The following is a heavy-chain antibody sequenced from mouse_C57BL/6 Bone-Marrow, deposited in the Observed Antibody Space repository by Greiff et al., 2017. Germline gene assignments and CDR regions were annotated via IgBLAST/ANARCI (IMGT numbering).Heavy chain of an antibody. D-gene: IGHD2-3*01. J-gene: IGHJ2*01. CDR1: GFNFKDDY. CDR3: SSFDGNYFDF. CDR2: IDPEIGDT. V-gene: IGHV14-4*01. Sequence: EVQLQESGAELVRPGASVKLSCTASGFNFKDDYIHWVKQRPEQGLEWIGWIDPEIGDTEYASKFQGKATITSDKSSNTAYIQLSSLTSEDTAVYYCSSFDGNYFDFWGQGTPLTVAS.